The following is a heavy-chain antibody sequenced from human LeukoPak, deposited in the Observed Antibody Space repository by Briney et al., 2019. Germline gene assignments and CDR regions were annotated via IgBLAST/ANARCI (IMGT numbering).Heavy chain of an antibody. CDR1: GFTSMNYA. Sequence: GGSLRLSCAASGFTSMNYAMNWVRQAPGKGLEWFSVLIGSSGSTDYADPVKGRFTISRDTSKNTVFLQMNSLRAEDTAIYYCAKGAYDYIEMGYFDSWGQGSLVTVSS. CDR2: LIGSSGST. CDR3: AKGAYDYIEMGYFDS. V-gene: IGHV3-23*01. D-gene: IGHD5-12*01. J-gene: IGHJ4*02.